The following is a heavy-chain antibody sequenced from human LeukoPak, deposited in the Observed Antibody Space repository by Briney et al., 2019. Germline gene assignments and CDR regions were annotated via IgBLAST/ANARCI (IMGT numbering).Heavy chain of an antibody. J-gene: IGHJ4*02. CDR3: AKEGGYTSSSLVGYYFDY. CDR1: GFTFSSYA. D-gene: IGHD6-13*01. CDR2: ISGSGGST. V-gene: IGHV3-23*01. Sequence: PGGSLRLSCSASGFTFSSYAMTWVRQAPGKGLEWVSVISGSGGSTYYADSVKGRFTISRDNSKNTLFLQMNSLRDEDTAVYYCAKEGGYTSSSLVGYYFDYWGQGTLVTVSS.